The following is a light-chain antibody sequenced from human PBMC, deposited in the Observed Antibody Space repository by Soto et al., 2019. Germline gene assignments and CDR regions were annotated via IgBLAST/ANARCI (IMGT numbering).Light chain of an antibody. J-gene: IGLJ3*02. CDR1: SSDVGSDYL. Sequence: QSALTQPASVSGPPGQSITISCTGTSSDVGSDYLVSWYQQYPGKAPKLILYEGTKRPSGVSDRFSGSRSGNTASLTISGLQTEDEAEYFSCSYGDFSTSWVFGGGTKLTVL. CDR2: EGT. CDR3: CSYGDFSTSWV. V-gene: IGLV2-23*01.